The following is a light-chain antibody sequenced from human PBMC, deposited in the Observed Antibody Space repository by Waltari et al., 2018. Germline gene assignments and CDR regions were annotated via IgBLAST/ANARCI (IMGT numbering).Light chain of an antibody. CDR3: CSYAGNYIWV. CDR1: SSEIGRYEL. V-gene: IGLV2-23*02. CDR2: DVT. Sequence: QSALTQPAAVSGSPGQSVTISCTGASSEIGRYELVSWYQQHPGNAPKLVISDVTKRPSGVSDRFSGSKSGDTASLTISGLQFEDEADYYCCSYAGNYIWVFGGGTRLTVL. J-gene: IGLJ3*02.